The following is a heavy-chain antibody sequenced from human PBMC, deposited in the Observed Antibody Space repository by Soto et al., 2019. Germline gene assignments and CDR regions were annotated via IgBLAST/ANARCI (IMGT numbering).Heavy chain of an antibody. CDR1: GGSISSGGYY. J-gene: IGHJ4*02. Sequence: SETLSLTCTVSGGSISSGGYYWSWIRQHPGKGLEWIGYIYYSGSTYYNPSLESRVTISVDTSKNQFSLKLSSVTAADTAVYYCARHGIMITCGGVIVPYYFDYWGQGTLVTVSS. CDR3: ARHGIMITCGGVIVPYYFDY. D-gene: IGHD3-16*02. CDR2: IYYSGST. V-gene: IGHV4-31*03.